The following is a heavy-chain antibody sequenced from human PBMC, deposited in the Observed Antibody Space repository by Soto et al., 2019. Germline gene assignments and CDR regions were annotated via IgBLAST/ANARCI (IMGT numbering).Heavy chain of an antibody. V-gene: IGHV1-2*06. J-gene: IGHJ4*02. D-gene: IGHD1-1*01. CDR3: ARDRFTSGSDYFDS. CDR2: INPNSGDT. CDR1: GYIFTDYH. Sequence: ASVKVSCKTSGYIFTDYHVHWVLQAPGQGLEWMGRINPNSGDTHYAQKFQGRVTMTRDTSISTAYMEMTRLRSDDTAIFFCARDRFTSGSDYFDSWGQGTLVTVSS.